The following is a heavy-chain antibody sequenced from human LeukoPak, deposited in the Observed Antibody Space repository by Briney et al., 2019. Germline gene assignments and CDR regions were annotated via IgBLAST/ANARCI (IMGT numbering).Heavy chain of an antibody. CDR3: ARHSEPYSSSWPFDY. J-gene: IGHJ4*02. CDR1: GGSISSYY. V-gene: IGHV4-59*08. CDR2: IYCSGST. D-gene: IGHD6-13*01. Sequence: SETLSLTCTVSGGSISSYYWSWIRQPPGKGLEWIGYIYCSGSTNYNPSLKSRVTISVDTSKNQFSLKLSSVTAADTAAYYCARHSEPYSSSWPFDYWGQGTLVTVSS.